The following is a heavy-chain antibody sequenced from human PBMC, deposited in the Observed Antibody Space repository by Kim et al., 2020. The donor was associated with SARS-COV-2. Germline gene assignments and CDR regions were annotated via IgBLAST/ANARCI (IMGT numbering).Heavy chain of an antibody. V-gene: IGHV5-10-1*01. CDR3: ARWGFGELSYNDAFDI. CDR1: GYSFTSYW. D-gene: IGHD3-10*01. Sequence: GESLKISCKGSGYSFTSYWISWVRQMPGKGLEWMGRIDPSDSYTNYSPSFQGHVTISADKSISTAYLQWSSLKASDTAMYYCARWGFGELSYNDAFDIWGQGTMVTVSS. J-gene: IGHJ3*02. CDR2: IDPSDSYT.